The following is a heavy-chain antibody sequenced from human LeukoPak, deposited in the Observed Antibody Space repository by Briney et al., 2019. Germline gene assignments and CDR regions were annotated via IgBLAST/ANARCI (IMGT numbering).Heavy chain of an antibody. J-gene: IGHJ4*02. CDR3: ARVPGYDFWSGYFDY. CDR1: GYTFTGYY. D-gene: IGHD3-3*01. Sequence: GASVKVSCKASGYTFTGYYMHWVRQAPGQGLEWMGGIIPIFGTANYAQKFQGRVTITADESTSTAYMELSSLRSEDTAVYYCARVPGYDFWSGYFDYWGQGTLVTVSS. CDR2: IIPIFGTA. V-gene: IGHV1-69*13.